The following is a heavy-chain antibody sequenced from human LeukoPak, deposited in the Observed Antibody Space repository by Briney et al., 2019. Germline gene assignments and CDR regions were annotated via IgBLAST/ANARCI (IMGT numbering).Heavy chain of an antibody. V-gene: IGHV5-51*01. D-gene: IGHD6-19*01. CDR3: ARIPGYASGWPFDY. Sequence: GESLKISCKASGYIFSKNWIGWVRQMPGKGLEWMGIIYPGDSDTRYSPSFQGQVTMSADKSISTAYLQWSSLRASDTAVYYCARIPGYASGWPFDYWGQGTLVTVSS. CDR2: IYPGDSDT. J-gene: IGHJ4*02. CDR1: GYIFSKNW.